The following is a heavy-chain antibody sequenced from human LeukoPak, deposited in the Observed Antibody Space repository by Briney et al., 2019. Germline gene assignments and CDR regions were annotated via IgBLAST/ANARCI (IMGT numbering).Heavy chain of an antibody. Sequence: PSETLSLTCTVSGGSLRSYYWSWIRQPPGKGLEWIGYIYYIGSTNYNPSLKSRVTISVDTSKNQFSLKLSSVTAADTAVYYCARVGYCSGDSCYFRYFDLWGRGTLVTVSS. J-gene: IGHJ2*01. V-gene: IGHV4-59*01. CDR3: ARVGYCSGDSCYFRYFDL. CDR2: IYYIGST. CDR1: GGSLRSYY. D-gene: IGHD2-15*01.